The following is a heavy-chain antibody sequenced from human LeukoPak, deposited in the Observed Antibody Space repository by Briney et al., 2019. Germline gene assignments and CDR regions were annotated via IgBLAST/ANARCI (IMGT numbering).Heavy chain of an antibody. CDR2: ICYGGST. CDR3: ARMMYGNGWNRYYFDY. Sequence: PSETLSLTCTVSGDSLSSYNHYWGWIRQPPGKGLEWLGSICYGGSTHDNPSLKSRVTISVDTSKNQFSLRVTSATAADTAVYYCARMMYGNGWNRYYFDYWGQGTLVTVSS. V-gene: IGHV4-39*01. D-gene: IGHD6-19*01. CDR1: GDSLSSYNHY. J-gene: IGHJ4*02.